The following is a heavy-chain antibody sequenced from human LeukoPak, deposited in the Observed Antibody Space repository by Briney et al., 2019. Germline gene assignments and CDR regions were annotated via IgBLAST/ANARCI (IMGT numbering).Heavy chain of an antibody. Sequence: GESLKISCKGSGYSFTNYWIGWVRQKPGKGLDLMGIIYPGDSDTRYSPPFQGQVTISVDRSISTAYLQWSSLQASDTAMYYCARLGNYYGGFDDWGQGTLVTVSS. V-gene: IGHV5-51*01. CDR1: GYSFTNYW. CDR2: IYPGDSDT. CDR3: ARLGNYYGGFDD. D-gene: IGHD3-10*01. J-gene: IGHJ4*02.